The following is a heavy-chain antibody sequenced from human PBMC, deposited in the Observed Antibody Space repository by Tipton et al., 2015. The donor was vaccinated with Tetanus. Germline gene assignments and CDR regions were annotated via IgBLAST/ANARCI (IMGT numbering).Heavy chain of an antibody. CDR1: GFTFSSYG. V-gene: IGHV3-30*03. J-gene: IGHJ6*02. CDR2: ISYDGSNK. Sequence: SLRLSCAASGFTFSSYGMHWVRQAPGKGLEWVAVISYDGSNKYYADSVKGRFTISRDNSKNTLYLQMNSLRAEDTAVYYCARGSKLTPVGYYYYGMDVWGQGTTVTVSS. D-gene: IGHD2-15*01. CDR3: ARGSKLTPVGYYYYGMDV.